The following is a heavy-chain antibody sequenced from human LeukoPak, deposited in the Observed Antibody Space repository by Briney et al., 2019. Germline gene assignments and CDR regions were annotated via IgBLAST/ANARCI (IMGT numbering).Heavy chain of an antibody. Sequence: GGSLRLSCAASGFTFSSYWMSWVRQAPGKGLEWVANIKQDGSEKYYVDSVKGRFTISRDNAKNSLYLQMDSLRAEDTAVYYCARRQGSYFDTSGYYYGWGQGTLVTVSS. CDR3: ARRQGSYFDTSGYYYG. V-gene: IGHV3-7*01. CDR1: GFTFSSYW. D-gene: IGHD3-22*01. J-gene: IGHJ4*02. CDR2: IKQDGSEK.